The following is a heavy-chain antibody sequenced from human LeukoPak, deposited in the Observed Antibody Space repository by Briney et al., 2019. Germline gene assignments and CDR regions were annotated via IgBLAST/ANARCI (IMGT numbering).Heavy chain of an antibody. D-gene: IGHD6-13*01. V-gene: IGHV3-21*01. Sequence: GGSLRLSCAASGFTFSSYSMNWVRQAPGKGLEWVSSISSSSSYIYYADSVKGRFTISRDNAKNSLYLQMNSLRAEDTAVYYCARDLSGIAPAFDPWGQGTLVTVSS. CDR2: ISSSSSYI. J-gene: IGHJ5*02. CDR3: ARDLSGIAPAFDP. CDR1: GFTFSSYS.